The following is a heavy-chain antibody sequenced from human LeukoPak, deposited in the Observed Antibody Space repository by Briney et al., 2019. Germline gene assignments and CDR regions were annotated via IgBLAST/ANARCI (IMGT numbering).Heavy chain of an antibody. CDR2: INPNSGST. Sequence: ASVRVSCKASGYTFTGYYMHWVRQAPGQGLEWMGWINPNSGSTDYAQKFQGRVTMTRDTSISTAYMELSRLRSEDTAVYYCATDLTYYYDSSGYPFGYWGQGTLVTVSS. V-gene: IGHV1-2*02. D-gene: IGHD3-22*01. CDR3: ATDLTYYYDSSGYPFGY. J-gene: IGHJ4*02. CDR1: GYTFTGYY.